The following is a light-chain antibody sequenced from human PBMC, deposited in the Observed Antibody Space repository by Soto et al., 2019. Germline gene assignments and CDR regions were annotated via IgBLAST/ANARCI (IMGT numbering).Light chain of an antibody. V-gene: IGKV3-20*01. CDR3: QQYGSSPIT. Sequence: EIVMTQSPATLSVSPGERATLSCRASQSVSSNFLAWYQHKPGQAPRLLMYGASSRATGIPDRLSGSGSGTDFTLTISRLEPEDFAVYYCQQYGSSPITFGQGTRLEIK. CDR1: QSVSSNF. CDR2: GAS. J-gene: IGKJ5*01.